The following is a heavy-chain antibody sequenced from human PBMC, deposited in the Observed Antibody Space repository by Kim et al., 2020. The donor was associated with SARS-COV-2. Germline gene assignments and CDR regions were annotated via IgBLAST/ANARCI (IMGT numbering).Heavy chain of an antibody. V-gene: IGHV3-33*06. D-gene: IGHD6-19*01. Sequence: GGSLRLSCAASGFTFSSYAMHWVRQAPGKGLEWVAVIWYDGSNKYYADSVKGRFTISRDNSKNTLYLQMNSLRAEDTAVYYCAKGDAVAGSILGYWGQGTLVTVSS. CDR3: AKGDAVAGSILGY. CDR1: GFTFSSYA. J-gene: IGHJ4*02. CDR2: IWYDGSNK.